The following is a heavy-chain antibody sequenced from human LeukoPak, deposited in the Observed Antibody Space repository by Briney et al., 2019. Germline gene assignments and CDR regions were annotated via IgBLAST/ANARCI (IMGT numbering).Heavy chain of an antibody. CDR2: IYYSGST. V-gene: IGHV4-39*07. CDR3: ASGHYVWGSYARNWFDP. J-gene: IGHJ5*02. Sequence: SETLSLTCTVSGGSISSRSYRWGWIRQPPGKGLEWIGSIYYSGSTYYNPSLKSRVTISVDTSKNQFSLKLSSVTAADTAVYYCASGHYVWGSYARNWFDPWGQGTLVTVSS. CDR1: GGSISSRSYR. D-gene: IGHD3-16*01.